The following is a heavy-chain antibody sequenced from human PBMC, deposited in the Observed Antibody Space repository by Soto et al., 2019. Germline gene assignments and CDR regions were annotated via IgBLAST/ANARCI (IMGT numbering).Heavy chain of an antibody. V-gene: IGHV4-59*01. CDR1: GGSICTYY. D-gene: IGHD3-10*01. J-gene: IGHJ4*02. CDR3: ARYYCSSGTCYSFDY. CDR2: IHNSGTT. Sequence: PSETLSLTCTISGGSICTYYWSWIRRPPGKGLEWIGYIHNSGTTHCNPSLKSRVTISTSTSESQFSLKLSSVTAADTAVYYCARYYCSSGTCYSFDYWGQGILVTVSS.